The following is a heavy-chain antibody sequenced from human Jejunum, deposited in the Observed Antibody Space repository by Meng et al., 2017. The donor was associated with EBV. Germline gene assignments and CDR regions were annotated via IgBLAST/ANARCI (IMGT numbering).Heavy chain of an antibody. J-gene: IGHJ4*02. CDR2: INGDGSRT. V-gene: IGHV3-74*01. CDR1: GFTFSGFW. Sequence: VQRVEAGGGLIQPRGSLRLSCAASGFTFSGFWMYWVRQVPGKGLVWISRINGDGSRTTYADSVKDRFTISRDNAKNTLYLQMNSLRAEDTAVYYCAKDRNYYIDYWGQGTLVTVSS. CDR3: AKDRNYYIDY.